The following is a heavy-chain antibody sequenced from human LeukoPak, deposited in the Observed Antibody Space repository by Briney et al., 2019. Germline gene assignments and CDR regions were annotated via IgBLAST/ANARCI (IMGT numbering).Heavy chain of an antibody. CDR2: IYYSGST. D-gene: IGHD6-19*01. CDR1: GGSISSSSYY. CDR3: ARDWAGYSSGWHPFDY. V-gene: IGHV4-39*07. J-gene: IGHJ4*02. Sequence: PSETLSLTCTVSGGSISSSSYYWGWIRQPPGKGLEWIGSIYYSGSTYYNPSLKSRVTMSVDTSKNQSSLKLSSVTAADTAVYYCARDWAGYSSGWHPFDYWGGEPWSPSPQ.